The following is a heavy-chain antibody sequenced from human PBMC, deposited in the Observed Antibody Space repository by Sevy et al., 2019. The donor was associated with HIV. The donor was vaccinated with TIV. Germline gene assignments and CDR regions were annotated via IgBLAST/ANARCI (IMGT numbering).Heavy chain of an antibody. CDR2: ISWDGGST. Sequence: GGSLRLSCAASGFTFDDYTMHWVRQAPGKGLEWVSLISWDGGSTYYADSVKGRFTISRDNSNNSLYLQMNSLRTEDTALYYCGNLAIGAYGTPNYFDYYGMDVWGQGTTVTVSS. V-gene: IGHV3-43*01. CDR3: GNLAIGAYGTPNYFDYYGMDV. D-gene: IGHD2-21*01. CDR1: GFTFDDYT. J-gene: IGHJ6*02.